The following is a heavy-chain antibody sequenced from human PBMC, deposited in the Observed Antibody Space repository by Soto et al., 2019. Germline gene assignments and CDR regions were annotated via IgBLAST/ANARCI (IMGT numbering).Heavy chain of an antibody. CDR3: GRVMIGTSRQTDHVY. CDR1: GASISSRDYY. CDR2: IDYNGVT. Sequence: SETLSLTCSVSGASISSRDYYWGWIRQTPGKGLEWIGNIDYNGVTYYNPSLNSRVTVSRDTSKNQFSLKVASVTAADTAIYYCGRVMIGTSRQTDHVYWSQGTL. J-gene: IGHJ4*02. D-gene: IGHD2-2*01. V-gene: IGHV4-39*01.